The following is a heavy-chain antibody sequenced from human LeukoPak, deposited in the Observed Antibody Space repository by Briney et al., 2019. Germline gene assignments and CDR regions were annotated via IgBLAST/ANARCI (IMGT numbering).Heavy chain of an antibody. D-gene: IGHD3-9*01. J-gene: IGHJ4*02. CDR2: ISYDGSNK. CDR3: ARGDILTGYPH. V-gene: IGHV3-30*04. CDR1: GFTFSSYA. Sequence: GGSLRLSCAASGFTFSSYAMHWVRQAPGKGLGWVAVISYDGSNKYYADSVKGRFTISRDNSKNTLDLQMNSLRAEDTAGDYCARGDILTGYPHWGQGTLVTVSS.